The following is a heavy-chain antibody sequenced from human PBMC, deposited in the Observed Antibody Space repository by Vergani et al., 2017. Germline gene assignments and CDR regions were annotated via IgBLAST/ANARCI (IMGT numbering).Heavy chain of an antibody. D-gene: IGHD3-10*01. CDR2: ISAYNGNT. CDR3: ARDNFLDYYGSGSPPGGY. V-gene: IGHV1-18*01. Sequence: QVQLVQSGAEVKKPGASVKVSCKASGYTFTSYGISWVRQAPGQGLEWMGWISAYNGNTNYAQKLQGRVTMTPDTSTSTAYMELRSLRSDDTAVYYCARDNFLDYYGSGSPPGGYWGQGTLVTVSS. J-gene: IGHJ4*02. CDR1: GYTFTSYG.